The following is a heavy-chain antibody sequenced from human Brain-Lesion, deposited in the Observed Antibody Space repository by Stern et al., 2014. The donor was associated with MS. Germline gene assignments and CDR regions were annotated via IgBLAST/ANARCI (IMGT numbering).Heavy chain of an antibody. D-gene: IGHD3-10*01. J-gene: IGHJ3*02. CDR2: IISLLDIA. CDR1: GGTFSSYN. CDR3: ARESTGDAFDI. V-gene: IGHV1-69*08. Sequence: HVQLVQSGAEVKKPGSSVQVSCKTSGGTFSSYNITWVRTAPGPGLELMGRIISLLDIADYAQKCQGRVTITADKSTSTAYMELSSLRSEDTAVYYCARESTGDAFDIWGQGTMVTVSS.